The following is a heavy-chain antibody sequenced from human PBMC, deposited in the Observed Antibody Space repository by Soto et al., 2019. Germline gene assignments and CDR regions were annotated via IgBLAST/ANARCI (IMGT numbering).Heavy chain of an antibody. Sequence: SETLSLTCAVYGGSFSGYYWTWIRQPPGTGLEWIGEINHSGSTNYNPSLKSRVTISVDTSKNQFSLKLTSVTAADTAVYYCAKGPRLLVPAAIPFDYWGQGTLVTVSS. CDR3: AKGPRLLVPAAIPFDY. J-gene: IGHJ4*02. V-gene: IGHV4-34*01. D-gene: IGHD2-2*01. CDR1: GGSFSGYY. CDR2: INHSGST.